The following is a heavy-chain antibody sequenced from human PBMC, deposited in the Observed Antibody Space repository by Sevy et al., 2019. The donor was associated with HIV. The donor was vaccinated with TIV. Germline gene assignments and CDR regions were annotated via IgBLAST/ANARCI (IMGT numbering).Heavy chain of an antibody. D-gene: IGHD3-22*01. CDR2: ISGSGTRT. V-gene: IGHV3-23*01. J-gene: IGHJ6*03. Sequence: GGSLRLSCAVSGFSFDSYGMTWVRQAPGKGLEWVSGISGSGTRTYYADSVKGRFIISRDNSKNTLYLQMNSLRSEDTLKDPFIISENKFRKQRERQMSRLGGEETDIYYCAKGGGGHYDPDEIGYYFYYYNMDVWGKGTTVTVSS. CDR3: IISENKFRKQRERQMSRLGGEETDIYYCAKGGGGHYDPDEIGYYFYYYNMDV. CDR1: GFSFDSYG.